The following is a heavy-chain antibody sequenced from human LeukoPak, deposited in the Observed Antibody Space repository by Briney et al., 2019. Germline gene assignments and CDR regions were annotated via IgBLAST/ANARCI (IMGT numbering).Heavy chain of an antibody. V-gene: IGHV3-23*01. Sequence: PGGSLRLSCAASGFTFSSYAMSWVRQAPGQGREWVSAISGSGGSTYYADSVKGRFTISRDNAKNSLYLQMNSLRAEDTAVYYCAAGVPSDYWGQGTLVTVSS. CDR1: GFTFSSYA. CDR2: ISGSGGST. J-gene: IGHJ4*02. CDR3: AAGVPSDY. D-gene: IGHD1-1*01.